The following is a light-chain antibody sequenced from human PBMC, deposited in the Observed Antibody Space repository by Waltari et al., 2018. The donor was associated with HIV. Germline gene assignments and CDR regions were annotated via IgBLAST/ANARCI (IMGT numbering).Light chain of an antibody. CDR2: DVS. CDR1: QSVSSY. J-gene: IGKJ3*01. V-gene: IGKV3-11*01. Sequence: EIVLTLSPAPLSLSTGERATHSSRASQSVSSYLAWYQQKPGQAPRLLIYDVSNRATGIPARFSGSGSGTDFTLTISSLEPEDFAVYYCQQRSTWPRTFGPGTKVDIK. CDR3: QQRSTWPRT.